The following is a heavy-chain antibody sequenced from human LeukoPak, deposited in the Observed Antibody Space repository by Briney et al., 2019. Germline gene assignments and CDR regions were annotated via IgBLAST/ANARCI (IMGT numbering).Heavy chain of an antibody. V-gene: IGHV1-24*01. CDR1: GHTLTELS. J-gene: IGHJ6*03. CDR3: ATGSTIHYYYYMDV. Sequence: ASVKVSCKVSGHTLTELSMHWARQAPGKGLEWMGGFDPEDGETIYAQKFQGRVTMTEDTSTDTAYMELSSLRSEDTAVYYCATGSTIHYYYYMDVWGKGTTVTVSS. D-gene: IGHD5-24*01. CDR2: FDPEDGET.